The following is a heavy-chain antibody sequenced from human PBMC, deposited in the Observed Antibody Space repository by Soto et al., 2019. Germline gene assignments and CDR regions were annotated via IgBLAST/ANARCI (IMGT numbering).Heavy chain of an antibody. CDR1: GYTLTELS. CDR2: FDPEDGET. D-gene: IGHD3-3*01. J-gene: IGHJ4*02. Sequence: GASVKVSCKVSGYTLTELSMHWVRQAPGKGLERMGGFDPEDGETIYAQKFQGRVTMTEDTSTDTAYMELSSLRSEDTAVYYCANGPGRLRFLEWFFNYWGQGTLVTVSS. CDR3: ANGPGRLRFLEWFFNY. V-gene: IGHV1-24*01.